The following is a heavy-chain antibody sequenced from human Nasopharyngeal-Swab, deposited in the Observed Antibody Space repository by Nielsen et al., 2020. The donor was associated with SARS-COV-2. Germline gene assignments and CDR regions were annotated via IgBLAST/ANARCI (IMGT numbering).Heavy chain of an antibody. D-gene: IGHD3-10*01. CDR1: GITFSNYA. J-gene: IGHJ4*02. Sequence: GESLQISWAASGITFSNYAMSWVRQAPGKGLEWVSAISGSGGSTYYADSVKGRFTLSRDNSKNTLYLQMNSLRVEDTAVYYCAKASVDYSGSGSYSDYWGQGTLVTVSS. CDR2: ISGSGGST. V-gene: IGHV3-23*01. CDR3: AKASVDYSGSGSYSDY.